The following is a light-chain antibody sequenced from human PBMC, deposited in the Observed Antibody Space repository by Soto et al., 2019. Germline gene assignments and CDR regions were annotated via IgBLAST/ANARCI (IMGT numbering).Light chain of an antibody. CDR3: QQSYSTPIT. V-gene: IGKV1-39*01. J-gene: IGKJ5*01. CDR1: QTISSW. CDR2: KAS. Sequence: DIQVTQSPSTLSASVGDRVTITCRASQTISSWLAWYQQKPGKAPKLLIFKASSLQTGVPSRFSGSGSGTDFTLTISSLQPEDFATYYCQQSYSTPITFGQGTRLEI.